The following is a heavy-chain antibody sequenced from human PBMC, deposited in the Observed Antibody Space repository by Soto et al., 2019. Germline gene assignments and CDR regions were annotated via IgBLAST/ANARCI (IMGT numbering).Heavy chain of an antibody. V-gene: IGHV4-31*11. CDR3: ARARMVRGVIYYYGMDV. J-gene: IGHJ6*02. Sequence: QVQLQESGPGLVKSSQTLSLTCAVSGGSISSGGNYWSWIRQHPGKGLEWIGYIYYSGSTYYNPSIESRVTISVDTSKNQFSLKLNSVTAADTAVYYCARARMVRGVIYYYGMDVWGQGTTVTVSS. CDR1: GGSISSGGNY. D-gene: IGHD3-10*01. CDR2: IYYSGST.